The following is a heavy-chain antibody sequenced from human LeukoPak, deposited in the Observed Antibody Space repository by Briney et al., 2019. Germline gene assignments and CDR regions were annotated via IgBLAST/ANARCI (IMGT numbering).Heavy chain of an antibody. V-gene: IGHV3-30-3*01. J-gene: IGHJ4*02. D-gene: IGHD6-25*01. Sequence: PGGSLTLSCAASGFTFSSYAMHWVRQAPGKGLEWVAVISYDGSNKYYADSVKGRFTISRDNSKNTLYLQMNSLRAEDTAVYYCARDLNEAAIDYWGQGTLVTVSS. CDR2: ISYDGSNK. CDR1: GFTFSSYA. CDR3: ARDLNEAAIDY.